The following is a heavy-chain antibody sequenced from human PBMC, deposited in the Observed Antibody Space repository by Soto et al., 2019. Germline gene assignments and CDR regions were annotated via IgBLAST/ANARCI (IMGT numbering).Heavy chain of an antibody. CDR1: GYSFTSYW. V-gene: IGHV5-51*01. J-gene: IGHJ5*02. D-gene: IGHD3-9*01. CDR2: IYPGDSDT. CDR3: ASNFDWGNCFDP. Sequence: PGESLKISCKGSGYSFTSYWIGWVRQMPGKGLEWMGIIYPGDSDTRYSPSFQGQVTINPDTSKNQFSLQLNSVTPEDTAVYYCASNFDWGNCFDPWGQGTLVTVSS.